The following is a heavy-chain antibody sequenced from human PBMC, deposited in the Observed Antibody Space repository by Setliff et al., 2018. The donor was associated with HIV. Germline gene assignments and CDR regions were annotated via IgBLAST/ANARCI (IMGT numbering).Heavy chain of an antibody. J-gene: IGHJ5*02. CDR3: ARRVDNSGTFPDKNWFDP. Sequence: KPSETLSLTCSVSGGSLGNYCWNWIRQSPGKGLEWIGYIFDSETTTYNPYYNPSLQSRVTLSIDTSKNQFSLKLRSVTAADTAIYYCARRVDNSGTFPDKNWFDPWGQGRLVTVSS. CDR1: GGSLGNYC. V-gene: IGHV4-59*08. CDR2: IFDSETT. D-gene: IGHD3-10*01.